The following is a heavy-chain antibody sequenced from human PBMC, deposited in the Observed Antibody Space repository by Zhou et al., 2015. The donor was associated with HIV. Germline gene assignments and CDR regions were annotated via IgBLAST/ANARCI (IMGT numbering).Heavy chain of an antibody. V-gene: IGHV3-11*01. CDR2: MSSGDTTI. CDR1: GFNLSDYS. J-gene: IGHJ5*01. CDR3: ATLHTAYNYFVS. Sequence: VQLLESGGGLVQPGGSLRLSCAASGFNLSDYSMTWIRQAPGKGLDWVSYMSSGDTTIFYSDSVKGRFIVSRDHAKNSLYLQMNILRADDTAVYFCATLHTAYNYFVSWGQGTRVTVSS. D-gene: IGHD2-21*01.